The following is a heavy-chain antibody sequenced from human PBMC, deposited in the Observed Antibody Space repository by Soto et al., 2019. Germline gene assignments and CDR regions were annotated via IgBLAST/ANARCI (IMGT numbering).Heavy chain of an antibody. J-gene: IGHJ6*02. D-gene: IGHD5-18*01. CDR3: ARAQRIQLWASGMDV. CDR2: IIPVFGTV. Sequence: RASVKVSCKASGGTFSSYVISWVRQAPGQGLEWMGGIIPVFGTVNYAQKFQGRVTITADESTTTAYMELRSLRSEDAAVYYCARAQRIQLWASGMDVWGQGTTVTVSS. CDR1: GGTFSSYV. V-gene: IGHV1-69*13.